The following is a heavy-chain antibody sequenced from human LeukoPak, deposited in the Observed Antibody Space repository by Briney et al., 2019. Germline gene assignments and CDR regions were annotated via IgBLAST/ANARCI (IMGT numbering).Heavy chain of an antibody. CDR1: GFTFSSYG. Sequence: GRSLRLSCAASGFTFSSYGMHRVRQAPGKGLEWVAVISYDGSNKYYADSVKGRFTISRDNSKNTLYLQMNSLRAEDTAVYYCAKDGGDYHHFDYWGQGTLVTVSS. CDR2: ISYDGSNK. D-gene: IGHD4-17*01. CDR3: AKDGGDYHHFDY. V-gene: IGHV3-30*18. J-gene: IGHJ4*02.